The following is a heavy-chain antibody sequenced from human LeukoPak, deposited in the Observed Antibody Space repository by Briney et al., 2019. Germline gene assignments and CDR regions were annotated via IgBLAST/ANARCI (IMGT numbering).Heavy chain of an antibody. J-gene: IGHJ4*02. CDR3: NRLTDIVVEPTDG. CDR1: GFTFSDSA. Sequence: GGSLRLSCAASGFTFSDSAIHWVRQASGKGLEWVGRIRSKTNSYATAYAASVKGRFTISRDDSRNTAYLQMNSLETEDTAVYYCNRLTDIVVEPTDGWGQVTLVTVSS. V-gene: IGHV3-73*01. CDR2: IRSKTNSYAT. D-gene: IGHD2-2*01.